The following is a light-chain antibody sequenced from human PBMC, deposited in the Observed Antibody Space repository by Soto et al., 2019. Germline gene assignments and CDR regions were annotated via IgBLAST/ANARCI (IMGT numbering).Light chain of an antibody. V-gene: IGLV2-14*03. Sequence: QSALTEPAAVSGSPGQSITISCTGTSTDEGGDNYVSWYQQYPGKAPTLIIYDVSSRPSGVSDRFSGSKSGNTASLTISGLQAEDEADYSCNSYTRATTLRGVFGVGTKVTVL. CDR1: STDEGGDNY. CDR2: DVS. J-gene: IGLJ1*01. CDR3: NSYTRATTLRGV.